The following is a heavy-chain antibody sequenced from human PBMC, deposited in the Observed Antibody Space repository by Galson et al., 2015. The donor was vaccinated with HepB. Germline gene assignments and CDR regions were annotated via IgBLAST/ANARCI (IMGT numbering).Heavy chain of an antibody. D-gene: IGHD6-19*01. CDR2: INSYGSTT. CDR1: GSTFSSHW. Sequence: SLRLSCAASGSTFSSHWMHWVRRAPGKGLVWVSRINSYGSTTNYADSVKGRFTISRDNAKNTLFLQMNSLRAEDTAVYYCATDYSSGWYLGAFDIWGHGKRVTVSS. V-gene: IGHV3-74*01. J-gene: IGHJ3*02. CDR3: ATDYSSGWYLGAFDI.